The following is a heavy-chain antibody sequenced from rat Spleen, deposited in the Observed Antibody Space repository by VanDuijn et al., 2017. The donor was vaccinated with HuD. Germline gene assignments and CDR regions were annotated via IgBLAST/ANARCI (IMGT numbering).Heavy chain of an antibody. V-gene: IGHV5-29*01. CDR1: GFTFSDYY. CDR3: ARRHYGYTDYFDY. Sequence: EVQLVESGGGLVQPGGSLKLSCAASGFTFSDYYMAWVRQAPTKGLEWVATISYDGSSTYYRDSVKGRFTISRDNAKSTLYLQMDSLRSEDTATYYCARRHYGYTDYFDYWGQGVMVTVSS. CDR2: ISYDGSST. D-gene: IGHD1-9*01. J-gene: IGHJ2*01.